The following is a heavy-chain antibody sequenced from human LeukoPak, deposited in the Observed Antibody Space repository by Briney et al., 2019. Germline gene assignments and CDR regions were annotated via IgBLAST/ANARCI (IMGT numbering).Heavy chain of an antibody. CDR1: GFSCADFG. CDR3: ARDVETLLNRMDV. V-gene: IGHV3-33*01. CDR2: LWNGGFDH. Sequence: GGSLRLSCAASGFSCADFGMHWVRQAPGKGLERVAVLWNGGFDHFYRDSVRGRFTISRDVSKNTLYLQMDGLRADDTAVYYCARDVETLLNRMDVWGQGTTVIVSS. J-gene: IGHJ6*02. D-gene: IGHD5-18*01.